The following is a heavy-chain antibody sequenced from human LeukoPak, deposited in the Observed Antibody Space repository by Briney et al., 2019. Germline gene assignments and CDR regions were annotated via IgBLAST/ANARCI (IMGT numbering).Heavy chain of an antibody. CDR3: ARGAYTPDYYDSSGSFDY. Sequence: SVKVSCKASGGTFSSYAISWVRQAPGQGLEWMGGIIPIFGTANYAQKFQGRVTITADESTSTAYMELSSLRSEDTAVYYCARGAYTPDYYDSSGSFDYWGQGTLVTVSS. V-gene: IGHV1-69*13. D-gene: IGHD3-22*01. CDR1: GGTFSSYA. CDR2: IIPIFGTA. J-gene: IGHJ4*02.